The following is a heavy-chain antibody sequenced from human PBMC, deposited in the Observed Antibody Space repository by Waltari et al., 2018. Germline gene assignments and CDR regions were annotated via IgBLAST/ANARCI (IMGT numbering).Heavy chain of an antibody. CDR2: INPTAGRS. Sequence: QVQLQQWGAGLLKPSETLSLICGVYGSGSFSGYYWIWLRQPPGKGLEWIGEINPTAGRSNYNPSLKNRVAISVGTSKKQSSLKRRSVTAADTAVYYCARADRGRSGKYASPAWGPWGQGTLVTVSS. V-gene: IGHV4-34*01. D-gene: IGHD1-26*01. CDR1: GSGSFSGYY. CDR3: ARADRGRSGKYASPAWGP. J-gene: IGHJ5*02.